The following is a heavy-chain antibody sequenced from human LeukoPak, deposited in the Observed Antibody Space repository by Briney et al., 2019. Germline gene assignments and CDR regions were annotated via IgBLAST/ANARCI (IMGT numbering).Heavy chain of an antibody. CDR2: ISGNGRNT. CDR1: GFTFSSYV. D-gene: IGHD2-15*01. J-gene: IGHJ2*01. V-gene: IGHV3-23*01. CDR3: ARGRGVYGYWYFDL. Sequence: PAGGSLRLSCAASGFTFSSYVMSWVRQAPGKGLEWVSTISGNGRNTYYADSVKGRFTISRDNSKITLYLEMNSLRAEDTAVYYCARGRGVYGYWYFDLWGRGTLVTVSS.